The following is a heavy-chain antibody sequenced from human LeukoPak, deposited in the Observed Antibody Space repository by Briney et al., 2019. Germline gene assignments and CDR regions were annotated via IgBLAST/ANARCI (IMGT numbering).Heavy chain of an antibody. CDR3: ATGHYYGSGKLFTQ. J-gene: IGHJ4*02. Sequence: ASVKVSCKASGYTFNDYYLYWMRRAPGQGLEWMGWIDPNSGDTNYPQNFQGRVTMTRDTSISTAYMELSGLTSDDTADYYCATGHYYGSGKLFTQWGQGTLVTVSS. V-gene: IGHV1-2*02. CDR2: IDPNSGDT. CDR1: GYTFNDYY. D-gene: IGHD3-10*01.